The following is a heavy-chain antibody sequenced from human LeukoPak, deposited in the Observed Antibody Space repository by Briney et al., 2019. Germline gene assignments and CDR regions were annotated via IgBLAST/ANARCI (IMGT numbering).Heavy chain of an antibody. D-gene: IGHD3-3*01. J-gene: IGHJ5*02. CDR2: IYYSGST. CDR1: GGSISSSSYY. Sequence: SETLSLTCTVSGGSISSSSYYWGWIRQPPGKGLEWIGSIYYSGSTYYNPSLKSRVTISVDTSKNQFSLKLSSATAADTAVYYCASDRLYYDFWSGSTHGWFDPWGQGTLVTVSS. CDR3: ASDRLYYDFWSGSTHGWFDP. V-gene: IGHV4-39*01.